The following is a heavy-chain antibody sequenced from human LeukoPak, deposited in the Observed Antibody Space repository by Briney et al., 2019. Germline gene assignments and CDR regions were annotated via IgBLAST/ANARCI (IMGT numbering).Heavy chain of an antibody. CDR2: IYNSGST. D-gene: IGHD3-10*01. CDR3: VRDPRVSMVRGVRYGSDN. CDR1: GGSINSGDNY. V-gene: IGHV4-30-4*08. J-gene: IGHJ4*02. Sequence: SQALSLTCTVSGGSINSGDNYWSWIRQPPGKGLEWIGFIYNSGSTNYNPSLKRRITISADTSKNQFSLKLTSVTAADTAMYYCVRDPRVSMVRGVRYGSDNWGQGTLVIVSS.